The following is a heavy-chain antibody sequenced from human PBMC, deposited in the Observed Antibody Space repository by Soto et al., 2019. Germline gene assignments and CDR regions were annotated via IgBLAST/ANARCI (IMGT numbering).Heavy chain of an antibody. CDR2: IYYSGST. J-gene: IGHJ5*02. D-gene: IGHD1-7*01. Sequence: PSETLSLTCTVSGGSISSYYWSWIRQPPGKGLEWIGYIYYSGSTNYNPSLKSRVTISVDTSKNQFSLKLSSVTAADTAVYYCARDLQLAGGTVIDPWGQGPLVTVSS. CDR3: ARDLQLAGGTVIDP. CDR1: GGSISSYY. V-gene: IGHV4-59*01.